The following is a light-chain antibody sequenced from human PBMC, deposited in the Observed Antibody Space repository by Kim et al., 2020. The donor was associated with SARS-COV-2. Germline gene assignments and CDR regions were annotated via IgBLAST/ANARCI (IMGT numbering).Light chain of an antibody. CDR2: VNSDGSH. Sequence: GASVKVTCSRSSRNNNYASAWNQQRPEKSPRDLMKVNSDGSHTKGDGIPDRFSGTSAGAERYLTISSLQSEDEANYYCQTWGSGWVFGGGTQLTVL. CDR1: SRNNNYA. J-gene: IGLJ3*02. CDR3: QTWGSGWV. V-gene: IGLV4-69*01.